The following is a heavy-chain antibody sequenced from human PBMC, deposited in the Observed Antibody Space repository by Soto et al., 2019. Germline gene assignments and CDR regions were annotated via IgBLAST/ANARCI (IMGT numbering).Heavy chain of an antibody. Sequence: QVQLQESGPGLVKPSQTLSLTCTVSGGSISSGGYYWSWIRQHPGEGLEWIGYIYYSGSTYSNPSLKGAVTLSVSPSKNQFSLKLSSVTGAATAVYSCAREEEGGYHHRWFDPWGQGTLVTVSS. CDR3: AREEEGGYHHRWFDP. V-gene: IGHV4-31*01. CDR2: IYYSGST. CDR1: GGSISSGGYY. D-gene: IGHD5-12*01. J-gene: IGHJ5*02.